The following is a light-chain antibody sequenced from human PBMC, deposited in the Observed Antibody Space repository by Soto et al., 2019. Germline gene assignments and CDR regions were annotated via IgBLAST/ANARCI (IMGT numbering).Light chain of an antibody. CDR1: HSVGSW. Sequence: IVLTQSPATLSLSPGESATLSCRASHSVGSWLAWYQQKPGQPPRLLIYDVSNRATGIPARFSGSGSGTDFTLTISSLDPEDLAVYYWQQRHWPWTFGQGTTVEVK. J-gene: IGKJ1*01. CDR2: DVS. V-gene: IGKV3-11*01. CDR3: QQRHWPWT.